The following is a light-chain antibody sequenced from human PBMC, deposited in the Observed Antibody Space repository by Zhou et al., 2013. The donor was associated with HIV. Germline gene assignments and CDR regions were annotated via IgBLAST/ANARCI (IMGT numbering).Light chain of an antibody. CDR2: AAS. J-gene: IGKJ2*01. CDR3: QQSYSTPYT. Sequence: DIQMTQSPSFLSASVGDRVTITCRASQIISSYLNWYQQKPGKAPKLLIYAASSLQSGVPSRFSGSGSGTDFTLTISSLQPEDFATYYCQQSYSTPYTFGQGTKLEIK. V-gene: IGKV1-39*01. CDR1: QIISSY.